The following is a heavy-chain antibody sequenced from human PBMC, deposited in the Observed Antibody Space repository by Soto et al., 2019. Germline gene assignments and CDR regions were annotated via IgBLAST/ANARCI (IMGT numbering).Heavy chain of an antibody. D-gene: IGHD1-26*01. V-gene: IGHV3-30*03. CDR1: GLTFSIYD. Sequence: QVRLVESGGGVAQPGRSLRLTCAASGLTFSIYDIHWVRQAPGKGLEWVALISYDGTNKYYADSVKGRFTISRDNSKNTLYLQMNSLRSEDTAVYHCAIIHSGSFGFDVWGQGTVVNFSS. CDR2: ISYDGTNK. J-gene: IGHJ3*01. CDR3: AIIHSGSFGFDV.